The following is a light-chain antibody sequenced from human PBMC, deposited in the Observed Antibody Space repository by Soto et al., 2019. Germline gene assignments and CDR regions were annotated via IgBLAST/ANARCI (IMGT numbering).Light chain of an antibody. J-gene: IGKJ2*01. Sequence: DIVLTQSPGTLSLSPGERATLSCRASQSVSGSYLAWFQQKPGQAPRLLIYGASSRATGIPDRFSGSGSGTDFTLNISRLEPEDFAVYYCQQYGSSPRTFGQGTKLDIK. CDR1: QSVSGSY. CDR3: QQYGSSPRT. V-gene: IGKV3-20*01. CDR2: GAS.